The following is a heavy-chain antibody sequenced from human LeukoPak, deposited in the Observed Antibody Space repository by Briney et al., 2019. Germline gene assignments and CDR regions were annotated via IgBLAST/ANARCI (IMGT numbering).Heavy chain of an antibody. D-gene: IGHD1-26*01. J-gene: IGHJ4*02. CDR2: MNPNSGST. CDR3: ARGTRYSGSYPGSI. Sequence: ASVKVSCKASGYTFTSYDINWVRQATGQGLEWMVWMNPNSGSTGYAQKFQGRVTMTRNTSISTAYMELSSLRSEDTAVYYCARGTRYSGSYPGSIWGQGTLVTVSS. V-gene: IGHV1-8*01. CDR1: GYTFTSYD.